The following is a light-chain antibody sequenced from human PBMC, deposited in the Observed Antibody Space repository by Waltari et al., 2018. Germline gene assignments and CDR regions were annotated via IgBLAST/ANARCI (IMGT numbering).Light chain of an antibody. CDR1: SSNIGSNI. CDR2: SND. Sequence: QSVLTQPPSASGTPGQRVTISCSGSSSNIGSNIVNWYQQLPGTAPKLLIYSNDQRPSGGPDRVSGSKSCTSAYLAISGLHSEDEAEYYCAAWDDSLLGVFGGGTKLTVL. V-gene: IGLV1-44*01. CDR3: AAWDDSLLGV. J-gene: IGLJ3*02.